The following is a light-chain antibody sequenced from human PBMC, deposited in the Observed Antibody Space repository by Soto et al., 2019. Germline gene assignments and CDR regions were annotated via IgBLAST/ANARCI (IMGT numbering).Light chain of an antibody. CDR3: AAWDDSLNGFV. CDR2: SDN. CDR1: NSNIGSNT. J-gene: IGLJ1*01. V-gene: IGLV1-44*01. Sequence: QSALTQPPSASGTPGQRVTISCSGSNSNIGSNTVNWYQQLPGTAPKLLIYSDNQRPSGVPDRFSGSRSGTSASLAISGPQSEDEADYYCAAWDDSLNGFVFGPGTKV.